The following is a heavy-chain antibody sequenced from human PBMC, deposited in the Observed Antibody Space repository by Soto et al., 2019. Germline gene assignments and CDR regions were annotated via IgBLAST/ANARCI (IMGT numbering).Heavy chain of an antibody. Sequence: GGSLRLSCAASGFTFSSYGMHWVRQAPGKGLEWVAVIWYDGSNKYYADSVKGRFTISRDNSKNTLYPQMNSLRAEDTAVYYCARGKSGSYPMINDYWGQGTLVTVSS. CDR3: ARGKSGSYPMINDY. J-gene: IGHJ4*02. CDR1: GFTFSSYG. V-gene: IGHV3-33*01. CDR2: IWYDGSNK. D-gene: IGHD1-26*01.